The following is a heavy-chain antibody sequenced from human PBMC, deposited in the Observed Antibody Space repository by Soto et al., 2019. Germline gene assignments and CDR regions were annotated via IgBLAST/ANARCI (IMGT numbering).Heavy chain of an antibody. V-gene: IGHV3-9*01. J-gene: IGHJ4*02. Sequence: GGSLRLSCAVSGFTFDDNAMHWVRQAPEKGLEWVSGINWKSDIGYADSVKGRFTISRDNAESSLYLQMNSLRAEDTALYYCAISQDRGGRTTFIYWGQGTQVTVSS. CDR3: AISQDRGGRTTFIY. CDR2: INWKSDI. CDR1: GFTFDDNA. D-gene: IGHD3-16*01.